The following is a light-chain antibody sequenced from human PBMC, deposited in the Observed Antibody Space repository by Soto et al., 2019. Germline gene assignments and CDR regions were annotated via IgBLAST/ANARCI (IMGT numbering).Light chain of an antibody. V-gene: IGKV3-15*01. Sequence: EIVMTQSPATLSVSPGEIATLSFRASQSISNLLAWYQQKPGQAPRLLIYGASTRATGFPDRFSGSGSGTEFTLTISSLHSEDFAVYYCQQYYDWPITFGQGTRLEIK. CDR3: QQYYDWPIT. CDR1: QSISNL. J-gene: IGKJ5*01. CDR2: GAS.